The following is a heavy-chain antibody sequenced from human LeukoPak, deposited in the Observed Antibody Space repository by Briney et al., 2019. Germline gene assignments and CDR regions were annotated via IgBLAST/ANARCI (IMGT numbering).Heavy chain of an antibody. J-gene: IGHJ6*02. Sequence: GESLKISCKTSGYDFINSWIGWVRQMPGKGPEWIGIIYPGDSDTKSNPSFEGQFPISVDKSISTAFLQWGSLKASESAIFFCARQGVTLIQGGHSVSRYSYGMDLWGQGTTVSV. CDR3: ARQGVTLIQGGHSVSRYSYGMDL. V-gene: IGHV5-51*01. D-gene: IGHD3-16*01. CDR2: IYPGDSDT. CDR1: GYDFINSW.